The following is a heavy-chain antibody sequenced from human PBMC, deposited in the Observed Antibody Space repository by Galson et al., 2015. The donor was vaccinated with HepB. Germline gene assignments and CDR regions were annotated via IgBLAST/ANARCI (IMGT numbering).Heavy chain of an antibody. CDR2: VYYSGST. V-gene: IGHV4-59*03. D-gene: IGHD3-22*01. CDR1: GDSINNYY. Sequence: SETLSLTCTVSGDSINNYYWTWIRQPPGKGLEWIGYVYYSGSTNHNPSLESRVTMSVDTSKNQVSLKLSSVTAADTAVYYCGGTWSDGSAYPAYWGPGTLVTVSS. CDR3: GGTWSDGSAYPAY. J-gene: IGHJ4*02.